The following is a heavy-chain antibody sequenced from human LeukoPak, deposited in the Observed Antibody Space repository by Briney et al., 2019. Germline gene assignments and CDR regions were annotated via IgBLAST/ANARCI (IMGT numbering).Heavy chain of an antibody. CDR3: ARAYNVLRFLEWPNPDDYMDV. CDR2: INAYNGNT. J-gene: IGHJ6*03. D-gene: IGHD3-3*01. V-gene: IGHV1-18*01. Sequence: ASVKVSCKASGYTFTSYGISWVRPAPGQGLEWMGWINAYNGNTNNPQKLQGRVTMTTDTSTSTAYMELRSLRSDDTAVYYCARAYNVLRFLEWPNPDDYMDVWGKGTTVTVSS. CDR1: GYTFTSYG.